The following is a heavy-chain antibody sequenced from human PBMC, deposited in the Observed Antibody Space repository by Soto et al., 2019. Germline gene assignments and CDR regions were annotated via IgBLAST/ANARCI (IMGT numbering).Heavy chain of an antibody. CDR2: ISYDGSKK. V-gene: IGHV3-30-3*01. Sequence: QVELVESGGGVVQPGRSLRLSCAASGFTFSSYVLHCVRQAPGKGLEWVSLISYDGSKKYYADSVKGRFTISRDNSKNTLYLQMNSLRPEDTAVYYCARDSGITTPDYLGQGTLVTVSS. CDR3: ARDSGITTPDY. J-gene: IGHJ4*02. CDR1: GFTFSSYV. D-gene: IGHD3-10*01.